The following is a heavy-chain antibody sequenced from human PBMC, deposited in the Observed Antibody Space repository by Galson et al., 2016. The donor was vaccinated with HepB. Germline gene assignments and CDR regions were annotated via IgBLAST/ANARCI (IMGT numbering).Heavy chain of an antibody. Sequence: SVKVSCKASGYTFSNYGFSWVRQAPGQGLEWMGWISADNGNTNYAQKFQGRVTMTTDTSTNTAYMELKSLTSDDTAVFYCARGYTGSYAHFDYWGQGTLITVSS. J-gene: IGHJ4*02. D-gene: IGHD1-26*01. CDR3: ARGYTGSYAHFDY. CDR1: GYTFSNYG. CDR2: ISADNGNT. V-gene: IGHV1-18*01.